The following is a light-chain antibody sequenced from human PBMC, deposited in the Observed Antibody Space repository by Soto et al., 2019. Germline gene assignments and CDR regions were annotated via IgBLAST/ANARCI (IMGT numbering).Light chain of an antibody. V-gene: IGKV3-20*01. Sequence: EIVLTQSPGTLSLSPGDRSTLSCRASQIVRSNSLAWYQQKPGQPPRLLIYGASSRATGIPDRFSGSGSGTDFTLTISRLEPEEFAVYYCQQYGSSPWTVGQGTKVDIK. CDR2: GAS. CDR1: QIVRSNS. J-gene: IGKJ1*01. CDR3: QQYGSSPWT.